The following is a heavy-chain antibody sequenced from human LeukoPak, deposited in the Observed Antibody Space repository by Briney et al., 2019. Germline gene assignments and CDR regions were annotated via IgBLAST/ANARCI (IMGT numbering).Heavy chain of an antibody. CDR3: ARLEGDGYNSGAFDS. Sequence: SETLSLTCPVTGGSISSYYGGWIRQPPGKGLGWIGYIYTRGSTNYNPSLKSEVPISVDPSKNQFPLKSASVTPASTALYYFARLEGDGYNSGAFDSWGQGTMVTVSS. CDR1: GGSISSYY. CDR2: IYTRGST. D-gene: IGHD5-24*01. V-gene: IGHV4-4*09. J-gene: IGHJ3*02.